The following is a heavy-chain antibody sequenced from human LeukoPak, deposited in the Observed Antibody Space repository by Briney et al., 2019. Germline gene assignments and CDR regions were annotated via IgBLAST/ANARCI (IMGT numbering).Heavy chain of an antibody. Sequence: PSETLSLTCTVSGGSISSYYWSWIRQPPGKGLEWIGSIYYSGSTYYNPSLKSRVTISVDTSKNQFSLKLSSVTAADTAVYYCARGVFWNDGYFDYWGQGTLVTVSS. CDR2: IYYSGST. D-gene: IGHD1-1*01. CDR1: GGSISSYY. V-gene: IGHV4-59*12. J-gene: IGHJ4*02. CDR3: ARGVFWNDGYFDY.